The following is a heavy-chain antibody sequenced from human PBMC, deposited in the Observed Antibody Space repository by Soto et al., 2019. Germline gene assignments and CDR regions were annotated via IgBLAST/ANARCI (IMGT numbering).Heavy chain of an antibody. CDR2: IYYSGST. CDR1: GGSISSYY. D-gene: IGHD3-9*01. Sequence: SETLSLTCTVSGGSISSYYWSWIRQPPGKGLEWIGYIYYSGSTNYNPSLKSRVTISVDTSKNQFSLKLSSVTAADTAVYYCARGLDYDILTGYYPRRPYYYGMDVWGQGTTVTVS. V-gene: IGHV4-59*01. J-gene: IGHJ6*02. CDR3: ARGLDYDILTGYYPRRPYYYGMDV.